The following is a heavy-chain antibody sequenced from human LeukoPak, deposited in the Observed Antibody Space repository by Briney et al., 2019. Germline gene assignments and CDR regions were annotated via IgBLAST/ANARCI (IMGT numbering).Heavy chain of an antibody. V-gene: IGHV1-3*01. Sequence: ASVKVSCKTSGYTFSNYTIHWVRQAPGQRLEWMGWMDAGNGNTKYSQKFQGRVTITRDTSATTAYMELSSLRSEDTAVYYCARDGWLTTEYFQHWGQGTLVTVSS. CDR2: MDAGNGNT. CDR1: GYTFSNYT. D-gene: IGHD6-19*01. J-gene: IGHJ1*01. CDR3: ARDGWLTTEYFQH.